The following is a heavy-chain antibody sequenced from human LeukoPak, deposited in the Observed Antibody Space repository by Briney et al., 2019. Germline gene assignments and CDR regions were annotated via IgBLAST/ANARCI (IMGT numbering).Heavy chain of an antibody. J-gene: IGHJ3*02. CDR2: INPNSGGT. D-gene: IGHD6-19*01. CDR1: GYTFTGYY. Sequence: ASVKVSCKASGYTFTGYYMHWVRQAPGQGLEWMGWINPNSGGTNYAQRFQGRVTMTRDTSISTAYMELSRLRSDDTAVYYCARESQWLARGAFDIWGQGTMVTVSS. CDR3: ARESQWLARGAFDI. V-gene: IGHV1-2*02.